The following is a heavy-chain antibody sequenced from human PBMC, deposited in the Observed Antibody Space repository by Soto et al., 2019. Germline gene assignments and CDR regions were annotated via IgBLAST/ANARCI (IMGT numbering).Heavy chain of an antibody. CDR1: GGSISSDIYH. J-gene: IGHJ6*02. V-gene: IGHV4-30-4*08. CDR2: IYYSGSI. D-gene: IGHD2-21*02. Sequence: PSETLSLTCTVSGGSISSDIYHWTWIRQAPGKGLEWIGYIYYSGSIFYNPSFKSRVTISVDTSKNQFSLQLSSVTAGDTAVYFCAREDDGGDRDYYGLDVWGQGTTVTVSS. CDR3: AREDDGGDRDYYGLDV.